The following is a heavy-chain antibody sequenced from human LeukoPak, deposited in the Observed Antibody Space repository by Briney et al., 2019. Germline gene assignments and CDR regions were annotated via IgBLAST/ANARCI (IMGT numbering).Heavy chain of an antibody. D-gene: IGHD1-26*01. Sequence: SETLSLTCTVSGGSVSSGFYFWSWIRQTPGKGLEWIAYIYNIKSTNYSPSLKSRATVSVDTSKNQFSLRLSSVTAADTAVYYCARDRRWELLHAFDIWGQGTMVTVSS. CDR1: GGSVSSGFYF. CDR3: ARDRRWELLHAFDI. V-gene: IGHV4-61*01. CDR2: IYNIKST. J-gene: IGHJ3*02.